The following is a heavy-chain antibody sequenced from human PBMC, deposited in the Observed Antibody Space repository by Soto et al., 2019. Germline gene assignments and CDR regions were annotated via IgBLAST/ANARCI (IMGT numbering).Heavy chain of an antibody. Sequence: PGGSLRLSCAASGFSFSAYSISWVRQAPGKGLEWVSGMTGSGVFTYYADSVKGRFTISRDNSKNKLYVQMNSLRAEDTAVYYCAKGQCDTDCYGFDSWGQGTLVPVSS. J-gene: IGHJ4*02. CDR2: MTGSGVFT. D-gene: IGHD2-21*02. CDR1: GFSFSAYS. CDR3: AKGQCDTDCYGFDS. V-gene: IGHV3-23*01.